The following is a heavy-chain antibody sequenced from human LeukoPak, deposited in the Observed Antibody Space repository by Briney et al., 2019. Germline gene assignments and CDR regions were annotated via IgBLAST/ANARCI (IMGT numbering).Heavy chain of an antibody. D-gene: IGHD4-17*01. CDR1: GFTFSSYG. CDR2: IKQDGSEK. J-gene: IGHJ6*03. CDR3: ASTSNVYGDYAPYYYYYMDV. V-gene: IGHV3-7*01. Sequence: GGSLRLSCAASGFTFSSYGMHWVRQAPGKGLEWVASIKQDGSEKYYVDSVKGRFTISRDNAKNSLYLQMNSLRAEDTAVYYCASTSNVYGDYAPYYYYYMDVWGKGTTVTVSS.